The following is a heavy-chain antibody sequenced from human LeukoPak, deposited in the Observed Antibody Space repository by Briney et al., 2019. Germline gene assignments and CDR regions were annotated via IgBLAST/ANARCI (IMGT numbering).Heavy chain of an antibody. V-gene: IGHV1-2*02. CDR3: AREEGSSEKRGWFDP. J-gene: IGHJ5*02. CDR1: GYTFTGYY. Sequence: ASVKVSCKASGYTFTGYYMHWVRQAPGQGLEWMGWINPNSGGTNYAQKFQGRVTMTRDTSISTAYMELSRLRSDDTAVYYCAREEGSSEKRGWFDPWGQGTLVTVSS. D-gene: IGHD6-13*01. CDR2: INPNSGGT.